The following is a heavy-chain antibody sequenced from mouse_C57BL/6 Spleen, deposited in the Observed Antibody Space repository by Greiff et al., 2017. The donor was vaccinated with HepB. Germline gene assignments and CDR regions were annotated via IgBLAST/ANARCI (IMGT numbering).Heavy chain of an antibody. D-gene: IGHD1-1*01. CDR2: IDPETGGT. CDR3: TRRGNYGSSYGYFDV. CDR1: GYTFTVYE. Sequence: QVQLQQSGAELVRPGASVTLSCKASGYTFTVYEMHWVKQTPVHGLEWIGAIDPETGGTAYNQKFKGKAILTADKSSSTAYMELRSLTSEDSAVYYCTRRGNYGSSYGYFDVWGTGTTVTVSS. V-gene: IGHV1-15*01. J-gene: IGHJ1*03.